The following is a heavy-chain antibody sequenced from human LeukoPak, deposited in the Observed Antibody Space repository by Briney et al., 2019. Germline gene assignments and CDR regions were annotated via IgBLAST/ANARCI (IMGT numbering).Heavy chain of an antibody. Sequence: ASVKVSCKASGYTFTSYYMHWVRQAPGQGLEWMGIINPSGGSTSYAQKFQGRVTMTRDTSTSTVYMELGSLRSEDTAVYYCARTVATIKPYYYMDVWGKGTTVTVSS. J-gene: IGHJ6*03. CDR3: ARTVATIKPYYYMDV. D-gene: IGHD5-24*01. CDR2: INPSGGST. V-gene: IGHV1-46*01. CDR1: GYTFTSYY.